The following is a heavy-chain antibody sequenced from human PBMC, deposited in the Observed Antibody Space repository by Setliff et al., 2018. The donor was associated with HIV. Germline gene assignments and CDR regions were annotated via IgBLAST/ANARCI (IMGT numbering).Heavy chain of an antibody. CDR2: IYYSGST. J-gene: IGHJ4*02. V-gene: IGHV4-59*08. D-gene: IGHD6-13*01. CDR3: ARQSTMAAAAFDY. Sequence: TSETLSLTCTVSGGSISSYYWSWIRQPPGKGLEWIGYIYYSGSTNYKPSLRSRVTISLDTSKNQFSLKLSSVTAADTAIYYCARQSTMAAAAFDYWGQGTLVTVSS. CDR1: GGSISSYY.